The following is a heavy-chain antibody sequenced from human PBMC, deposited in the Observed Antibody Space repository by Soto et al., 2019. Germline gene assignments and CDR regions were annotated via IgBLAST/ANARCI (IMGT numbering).Heavy chain of an antibody. Sequence: PGGSRTLSCAAAGLTLSSYCMHRLRQAPGKGLEWVAVIWYDGSNKYYADSVKGRFTISRDNSKNTLYLQMNSLRAEDTAVYYCARDFRKGYVVAATLGDYWGQGTLVTVSS. CDR2: IWYDGSNK. V-gene: IGHV3-33*01. J-gene: IGHJ4*02. CDR3: ARDFRKGYVVAATLGDY. CDR1: GLTLSSYC. D-gene: IGHD2-15*01.